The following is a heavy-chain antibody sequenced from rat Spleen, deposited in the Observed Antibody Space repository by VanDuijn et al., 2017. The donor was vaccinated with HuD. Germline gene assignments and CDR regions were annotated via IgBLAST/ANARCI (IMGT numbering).Heavy chain of an antibody. CDR1: GLSFSNYD. D-gene: IGHD4-2*01. J-gene: IGHJ2*01. Sequence: EVQLVESGGGLVQPGRSMKLSCAASGLSFSNYDMAWVRQAPTKGLEWVASISYDGSGTYYRDSVKGRFTISRDNAKSTLYLQINSLRSEDTATYYCTREETLYWYFDFWGQGVMVTVSS. CDR3: TREETLYWYFDF. V-gene: IGHV5-20*01. CDR2: ISYDGSGT.